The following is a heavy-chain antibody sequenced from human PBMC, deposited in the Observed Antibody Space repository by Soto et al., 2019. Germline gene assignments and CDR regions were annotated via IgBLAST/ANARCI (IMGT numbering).Heavy chain of an antibody. J-gene: IGHJ4*02. D-gene: IGHD3-3*01. V-gene: IGHV3-30-3*01. CDR2: ISYDGNNK. Sequence: QVQLVESGGGVVQPGRSLRLSCAASGFIFSGYSMHWVRQAPGEGLEWVAVISYDGNNKNYADSVKGRFTISRDSSKSTLNLQMNSLRAGDTAVYYCVRASDGYYAFDYWGQGTLVTVSS. CDR1: GFIFSGYS. CDR3: VRASDGYYAFDY.